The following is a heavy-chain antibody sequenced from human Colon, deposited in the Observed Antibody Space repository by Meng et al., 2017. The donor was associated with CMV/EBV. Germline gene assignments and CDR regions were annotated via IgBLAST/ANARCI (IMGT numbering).Heavy chain of an antibody. V-gene: IGHV4-34*01. J-gene: IGHJ6*02. D-gene: IGHD2-2*01. CDR2: INHSGST. Sequence: GSLRLSCAVYGGSFSGYYWSWIRQPPGKGLEWIGEINHSGSTNYNPSLKSRVTISVDTSKNQFSLKLSSVTAADTAVYYCARLLVPAAIPPQNYYGMDVWGQGTTVTVSS. CDR1: GGSFSGYY. CDR3: ARLLVPAAIPPQNYYGMDV.